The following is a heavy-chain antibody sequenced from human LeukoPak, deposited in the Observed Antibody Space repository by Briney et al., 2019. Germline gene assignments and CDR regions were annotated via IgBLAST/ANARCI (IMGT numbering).Heavy chain of an antibody. J-gene: IGHJ6*02. CDR1: GGSISSYY. Sequence: SETLSLTCTVSGGSISSYYWSWIRQPPGKGLERIGYIYYSGSTNYNPSLKSRVTISVDTSKNQFSLKLSSVTAADTAVYYCASSSSWYKDYYGMDVWGQGTTVTVSS. CDR3: ASSSSWYKDYYGMDV. V-gene: IGHV4-59*01. CDR2: IYYSGST. D-gene: IGHD6-13*01.